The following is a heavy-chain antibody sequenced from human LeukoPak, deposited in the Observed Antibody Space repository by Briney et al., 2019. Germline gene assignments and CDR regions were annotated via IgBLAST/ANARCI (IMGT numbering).Heavy chain of an antibody. CDR3: ARARSAVAGMGPLNWFDP. J-gene: IGHJ5*02. D-gene: IGHD6-19*01. CDR1: GGSLSSSSNSY. CDR2: IYYSGST. Sequence: SETLSLTCTASGGSLSSSSNSYWGWIRQPPGKGLEWIGSIYYSGSTYYNPSLKSRVTISVDTSKNQFSLKLRSVTAADTAVYYCARARSAVAGMGPLNWFDPWGQGTLVTVSS. V-gene: IGHV4-39*07.